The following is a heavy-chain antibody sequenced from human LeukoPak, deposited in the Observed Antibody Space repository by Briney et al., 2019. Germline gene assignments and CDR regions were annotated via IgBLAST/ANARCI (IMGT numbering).Heavy chain of an antibody. D-gene: IGHD6-13*01. CDR1: GVSISSNSYY. V-gene: IGHV4-39*07. CDR2: IYHSGST. J-gene: IGHJ3*02. CDR3: AREGHIAAAGTEDDAFDI. Sequence: SETLSLTCTVSGVSISSNSYYWGWIRQPPGKGLEWIGSIYHSGSTYYNPSLKSRVTISVDTSKNQFSLKLSSVTAADTAVYYCAREGHIAAAGTEDDAFDIWGQGTMVTVSS.